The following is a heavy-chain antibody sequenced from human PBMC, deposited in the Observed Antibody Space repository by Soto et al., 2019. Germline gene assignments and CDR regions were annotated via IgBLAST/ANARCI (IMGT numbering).Heavy chain of an antibody. D-gene: IGHD2-8*01. CDR2: ISGSGGGT. Sequence: GGSLRLSCAASGFIFFDYAMSWVRQAPGKGLEWVSTISGSGGGTYSADSVKGRFSISRDNSKNTLYLQLSSLTAEDTAVYYCAKISAFDTTGVDSWGQGALVTVSS. CDR3: AKISAFDTTGVDS. CDR1: GFIFFDYA. V-gene: IGHV3-23*01. J-gene: IGHJ5*01.